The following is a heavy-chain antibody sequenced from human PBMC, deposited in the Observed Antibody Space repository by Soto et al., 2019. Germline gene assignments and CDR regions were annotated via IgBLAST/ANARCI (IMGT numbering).Heavy chain of an antibody. V-gene: IGHV4-59*01. CDR2: IYYSGST. Sequence: PSETLSLTCTVSGGSISSYYWSWIRQPPGKGLEWIGYIYYSGSTNYNPSLKSRVTISVDTSKNQFSLKLSSVTAADTAVYYCARSRCSSWGRLKGGEYYFNYWAQGTLVTV. J-gene: IGHJ4*02. D-gene: IGHD3-16*01. CDR3: ARSRCSSWGRLKGGEYYFNY. CDR1: GGSISSYY.